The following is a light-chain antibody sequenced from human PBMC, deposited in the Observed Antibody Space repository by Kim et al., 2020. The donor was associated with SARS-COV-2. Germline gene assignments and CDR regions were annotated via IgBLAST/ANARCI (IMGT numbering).Light chain of an antibody. CDR1: QGIRND. J-gene: IGKJ4*01. V-gene: IGKV1-17*02. CDR3: LQYTSHVLS. CDR2: SAS. Sequence: APVGDRVTITCRASQGIRNDLTWYQQKPGQAPKRLIYSASNLQTGVPSRFSGSGSGTEFTLTISNVQPEDFATYYCLQYTSHVLSFGGGTKVDIK.